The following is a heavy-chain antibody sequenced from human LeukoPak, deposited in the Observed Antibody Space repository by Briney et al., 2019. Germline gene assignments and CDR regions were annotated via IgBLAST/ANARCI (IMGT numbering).Heavy chain of an antibody. Sequence: PGGSLRLSCAASGFTFSSYAMSWVRQAPGKGLEWVSAISGSGGSTYYADSVEGRFTISRDNSKNTLYLQMNSLRAEDTAVYYCARSPRGSGYYSGAFNYYYMDVWGKGTTVTVSS. D-gene: IGHD3-3*01. CDR3: ARSPRGSGYYSGAFNYYYMDV. CDR1: GFTFSSYA. CDR2: ISGSGGST. J-gene: IGHJ6*03. V-gene: IGHV3-23*01.